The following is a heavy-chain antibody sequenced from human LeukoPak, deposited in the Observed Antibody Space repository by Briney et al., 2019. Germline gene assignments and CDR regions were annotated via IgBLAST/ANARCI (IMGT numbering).Heavy chain of an antibody. CDR2: TGSSTI. CDR3: ARDRGPAVMDY. CDR1: QFTFRNYE. D-gene: IGHD2-2*03. V-gene: IGHV3-48*03. Sequence: GGSLRLTCTTSQFTFRNYEVNWVRQAPGKGLEWISFTGSSTIQYADSVTGRFTISRDNAKNTLYLQMNSLRAEDTAVYYCARDRGPAVMDYWGQGTLVTVSS. J-gene: IGHJ4*02.